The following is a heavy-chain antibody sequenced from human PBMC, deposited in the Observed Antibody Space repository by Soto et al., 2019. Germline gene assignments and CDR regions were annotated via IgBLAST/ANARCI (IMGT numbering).Heavy chain of an antibody. Sequence: QITLKESGPTLVKPTQPLTLTCTFSGFSLPTDRVGVGSIRQPPGKALEWLAVIYWDDTKTYRPSLNSRLTIPKDTSKNQVALTMTDMDPVDTATYYCAHAYGGRSLYWGQGTLVTVSS. CDR3: AHAYGGRSLY. V-gene: IGHV2-5*02. CDR1: GFSLPTDRVG. J-gene: IGHJ4*02. D-gene: IGHD1-26*01. CDR2: IYWDDTK.